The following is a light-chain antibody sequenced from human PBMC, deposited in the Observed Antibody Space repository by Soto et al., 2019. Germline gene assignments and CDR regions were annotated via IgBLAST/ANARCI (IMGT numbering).Light chain of an antibody. CDR1: QSVFSS. Sequence: EIVMTQSPATLSVSPGERATLSCRASQSVFSSLAWYQQRPGQAPRLLIYGSATRATSIPDRFSGSGSGTEVTLTISSLQSEDSAVYYCHQYQSGPAFGQATKVEIK. CDR2: GSA. V-gene: IGKV3-15*01. J-gene: IGKJ1*01. CDR3: HQYQSGPA.